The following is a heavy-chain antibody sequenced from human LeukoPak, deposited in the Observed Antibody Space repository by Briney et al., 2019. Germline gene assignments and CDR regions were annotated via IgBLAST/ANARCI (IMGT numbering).Heavy chain of an antibody. CDR2: ISGSDVST. D-gene: IGHD2-8*01. Sequence: GGSLRLSCVASGFTFRHYAMSWVRQAPGKGLEWVSSISGSDVSTYYAESVKGRFTISRDNSKNTLYLQMNSLRAEDTAVYYCAKDKMGYWGQGTLVTVSS. J-gene: IGHJ4*02. CDR3: AKDKMGY. V-gene: IGHV3-23*01. CDR1: GFTFRHYA.